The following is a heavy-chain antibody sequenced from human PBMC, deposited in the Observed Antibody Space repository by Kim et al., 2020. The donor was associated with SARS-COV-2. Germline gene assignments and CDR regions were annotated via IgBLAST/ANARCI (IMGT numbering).Heavy chain of an antibody. CDR1: GGSISSSSYY. V-gene: IGHV4-39*07. CDR2: IYYSGST. D-gene: IGHD3-22*01. J-gene: IGHJ3*02. Sequence: SETLSLTCTVSGGSISSSSYYWGWIRQPPGKGLEWIGSIYYSGSTYYNPSLKSRVTISVDTSKNQFSLKLSSVTAADTAVYYCARDLLYYYDSSGTPLDAFDIWGQGTMVTVSS. CDR3: ARDLLYYYDSSGTPLDAFDI.